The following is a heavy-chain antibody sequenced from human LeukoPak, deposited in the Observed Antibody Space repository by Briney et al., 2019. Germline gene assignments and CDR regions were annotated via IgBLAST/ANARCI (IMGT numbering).Heavy chain of an antibody. CDR1: GGSISSGGYY. Sequence: SETLSLTCTVSGGSISSGGYYWSWIRQPPGKGLEWIGSGSTYYNPSLESRVTISVDTSKNQFSLKLSSVTAADTAVYFCASPRGDDSGGYYTWYFHHWGQGILVTVSS. J-gene: IGHJ1*01. D-gene: IGHD3-22*01. V-gene: IGHV4-39*07. CDR3: ASPRGDDSGGYYTWYFHH. CDR2: SGST.